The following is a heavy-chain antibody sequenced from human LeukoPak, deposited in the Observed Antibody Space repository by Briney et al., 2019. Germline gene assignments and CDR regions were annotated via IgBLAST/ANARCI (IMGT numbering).Heavy chain of an antibody. CDR3: ARDGRDGYNPGALDY. CDR2: VSYDGSNK. CDR1: GFTFSSYA. J-gene: IGHJ4*02. V-gene: IGHV3-30*04. Sequence: GGSLRLSFAAAGFTFSSYAMHWVRQAPGKGLEWVAVVSYDGSNKYYADSVKGRFTISRDNSKNTLYLQMNSLRAEDTAVFYCARDGRDGYNPGALDYSGQGTLVTVSS. D-gene: IGHD5-24*01.